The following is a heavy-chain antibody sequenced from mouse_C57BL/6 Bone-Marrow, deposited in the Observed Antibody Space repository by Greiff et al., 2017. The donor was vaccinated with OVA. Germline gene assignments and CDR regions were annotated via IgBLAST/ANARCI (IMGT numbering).Heavy chain of an antibody. J-gene: IGHJ4*01. V-gene: IGHV5-15*04. CDR2: ISNLAYSI. D-gene: IGHD1-1*01. CDR3: ARRITWGYAMDY. CDR1: GFTFSDYG. Sequence: DVMLVESGGGLVQPGGSLKLSCAASGFTFSDYGMAWVRQAPRKGPEWVAFISNLAYSIYYADTVTGRFTISRENAKNTLYLEMSSLRSEDTAMYYCARRITWGYAMDYWGQGTSVTVSS.